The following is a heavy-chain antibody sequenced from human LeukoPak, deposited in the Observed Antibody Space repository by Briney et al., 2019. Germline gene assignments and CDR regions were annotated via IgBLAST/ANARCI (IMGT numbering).Heavy chain of an antibody. CDR3: ARHGTDGELGP. J-gene: IGHJ5*02. Sequence: GESLKISCKGSGYSFTSYWISWVRPMPGKGLEWRGRIGPSDSYTNYSPSFQGHVTISADQSISTAYLQCSSLKASATAMYYCARHGTDGELGPWGQGTLVTVSS. CDR2: IGPSDSYT. CDR1: GYSFTSYW. V-gene: IGHV5-10-1*01. D-gene: IGHD3-10*01.